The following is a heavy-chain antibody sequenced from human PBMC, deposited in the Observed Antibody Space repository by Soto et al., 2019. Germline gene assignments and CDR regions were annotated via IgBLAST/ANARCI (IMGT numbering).Heavy chain of an antibody. Sequence: GESLKISCKGSGYTFTSYWIGWVRQMPGKGLEWMGIIYPGDPDTRYSPSFQGQVTISADKSISTAYLQWSSLKASDTAMYYCAKTEAVAGFDYWYFDLWGRGTLVNVSS. D-gene: IGHD6-19*01. CDR1: GYTFTSYW. J-gene: IGHJ2*01. CDR3: AKTEAVAGFDYWYFDL. CDR2: IYPGDPDT. V-gene: IGHV5-51*01.